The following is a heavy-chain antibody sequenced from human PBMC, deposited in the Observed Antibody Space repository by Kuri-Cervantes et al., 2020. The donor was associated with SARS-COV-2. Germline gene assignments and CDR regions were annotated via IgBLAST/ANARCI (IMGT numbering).Heavy chain of an antibody. CDR3: ARDADKLYSSSSLTPRADY. CDR1: GYTFTSYG. D-gene: IGHD6-6*01. V-gene: IGHV1-18*01. CDR2: ISAYNGNT. Sequence: ASVKVSCKASGYTFTSYGISWVRQAPGQGLEWMGWISAYNGNTNYAQKPQGRVTMTTDTSTITAYMELRSLRSDDTAVYYCARDADKLYSSSSLTPRADYWGQGALVTVSS. J-gene: IGHJ4*02.